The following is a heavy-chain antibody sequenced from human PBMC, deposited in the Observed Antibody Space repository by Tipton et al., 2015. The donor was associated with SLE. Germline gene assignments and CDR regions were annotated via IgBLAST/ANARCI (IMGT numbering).Heavy chain of an antibody. J-gene: IGHJ4*02. Sequence: QSGPEVKKPGESLKISCKGSGYSFNTYWIGWVRQMPGKGLEWMGIMYPGDSDIRYSPPFQGQVTISADKSISTAYRQWSSLKASATARYYCARPPDYWGQGTLVTVSS. CDR1: GYSFNTYW. CDR2: MYPGDSDI. V-gene: IGHV5-51*03. CDR3: ARPPDY.